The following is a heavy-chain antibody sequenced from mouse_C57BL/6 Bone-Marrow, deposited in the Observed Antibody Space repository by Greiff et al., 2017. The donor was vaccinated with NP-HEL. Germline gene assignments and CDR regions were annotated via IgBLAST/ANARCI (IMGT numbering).Heavy chain of an antibody. D-gene: IGHD3-2*02. Sequence: QVQLQQSGAELVRPGTSVKVSCKASGYAFTNYLIEWVKQRPGQGLEWIGVINPGSGGTNYNEKFKGKATLTADKSSSTAYMQLSSLTSEDSAVCFCAHRDSSGYLYAMDYWGQGTSVTVSS. CDR3: AHRDSSGYLYAMDY. V-gene: IGHV1-54*01. J-gene: IGHJ4*01. CDR1: GYAFTNYL. CDR2: INPGSGGT.